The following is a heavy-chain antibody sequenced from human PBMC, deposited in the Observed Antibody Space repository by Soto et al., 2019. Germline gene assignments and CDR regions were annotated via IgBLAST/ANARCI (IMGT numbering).Heavy chain of an antibody. V-gene: IGHV3-11*06. Sequence: TGGSLRLSCAASGFTFSDYYMSWIRQAPGKGLEWVSYISSSSSYTNYADSVKGRFTISRDNAKNSLYLQMNSLRAEDTAVYYCARDLPFPGPWGQGTLVTVSS. D-gene: IGHD3-16*01. CDR3: ARDLPFPGP. J-gene: IGHJ5*02. CDR2: ISSSSSYT. CDR1: GFTFSDYY.